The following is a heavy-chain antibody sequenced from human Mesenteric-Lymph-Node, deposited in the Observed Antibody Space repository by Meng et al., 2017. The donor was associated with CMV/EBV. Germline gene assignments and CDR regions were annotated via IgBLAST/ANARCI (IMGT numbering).Heavy chain of an antibody. D-gene: IGHD2-2*01. V-gene: IGHV1-69*10. J-gene: IGHJ5*02. Sequence: SVKVSCKASGGTFSSYAISWVRQAPGQGLEWMGGIIPILGIANYAQKFQGRVTITADKSTSTAYMELSSLRSEDTAVYYCATQRPPSLSTSSRDGDWFDPWGQGTLVTVSS. CDR3: ATQRPPSLSTSSRDGDWFDP. CDR2: IIPILGIA. CDR1: GGTFSSYA.